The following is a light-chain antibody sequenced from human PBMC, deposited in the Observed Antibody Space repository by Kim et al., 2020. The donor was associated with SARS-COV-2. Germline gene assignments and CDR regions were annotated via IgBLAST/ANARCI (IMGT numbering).Light chain of an antibody. CDR3: QAWDSSAVV. CDR2: QDS. Sequence: VAPGQTSSITCSGDKLGDKYACWYQQKPGQSPVLVIYQDSKRPSGIPERFSGSNTGNTATLTISGTQAMDEADYYCQAWDSSAVVFGGGTQLTVL. V-gene: IGLV3-1*01. J-gene: IGLJ2*01. CDR1: KLGDKY.